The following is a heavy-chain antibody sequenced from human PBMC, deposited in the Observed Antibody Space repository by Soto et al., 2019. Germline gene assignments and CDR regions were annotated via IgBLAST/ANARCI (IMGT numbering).Heavy chain of an antibody. D-gene: IGHD3-16*02. J-gene: IGHJ3*02. CDR2: IYYSGST. CDR3: ARGFWYYDYVWGSYRYTGDAFDI. CDR1: GGSISSGGYY. V-gene: IGHV4-31*03. Sequence: QVQLQESGPGLVKPSQTLSLTCTVSGGSISSGGYYWSWIRQHPGKGLEWIGYIYYSGSTYYNPSLQRRVTISVDTSKNQFSLKLSSVTAADTAVYYCARGFWYYDYVWGSYRYTGDAFDIWGQGTMVTVSS.